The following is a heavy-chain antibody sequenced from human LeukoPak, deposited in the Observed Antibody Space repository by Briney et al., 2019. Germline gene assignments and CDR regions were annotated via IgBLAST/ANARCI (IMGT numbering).Heavy chain of an antibody. V-gene: IGHV4-39*07. CDR2: GDYSGGT. CDR1: GDSFTSVTDY. Sequence: SETLSLTCTVSGDSFTSVTDYWAWIRQPPGKGLEWIASGDYSGGTYYNPSLESRVAISADTSKNQISLKLTSVTGADTAVYYCAGERGEEYSSGWYKTNYFYNWGQGIRVTVSS. CDR3: AGERGEEYSSGWYKTNYFYN. D-gene: IGHD6-19*01. J-gene: IGHJ4*02.